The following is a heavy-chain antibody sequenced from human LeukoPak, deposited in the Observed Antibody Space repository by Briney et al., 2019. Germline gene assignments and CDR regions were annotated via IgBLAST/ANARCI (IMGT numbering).Heavy chain of an antibody. J-gene: IGHJ5*02. CDR2: ISSSSSYI. Sequence: GGSLRLSCAASGFTFSSYSMNWVRQAPGKGLEWVSSISSSSSYIYYADSAKGRFTISRDDAKNSLYLHMNSLRAEDTATYYRVRIPNNANFPNWFDPWGQGILVTVSS. V-gene: IGHV3-21*01. CDR3: VRIPNNANFPNWFDP. CDR1: GFTFSSYS. D-gene: IGHD1-14*01.